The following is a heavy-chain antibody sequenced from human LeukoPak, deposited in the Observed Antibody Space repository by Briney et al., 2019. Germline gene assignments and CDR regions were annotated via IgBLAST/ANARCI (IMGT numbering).Heavy chain of an antibody. CDR1: GYTFTSYG. Sequence: ASVKVSCKASGYTFTSYGISSVRQAPGQGLEWMGWISAYNGNTNYAQKLQGRVTMTTDTSTSTAYMELRSLRSDDTAVYYCAREGYYDILTGYLSIEDYWGQGTLVTVSS. CDR3: AREGYYDILTGYLSIEDY. J-gene: IGHJ4*02. CDR2: ISAYNGNT. D-gene: IGHD3-9*01. V-gene: IGHV1-18*01.